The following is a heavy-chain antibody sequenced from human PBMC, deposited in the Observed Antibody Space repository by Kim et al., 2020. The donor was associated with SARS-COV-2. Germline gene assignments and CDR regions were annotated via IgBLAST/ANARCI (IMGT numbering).Heavy chain of an antibody. CDR2: IYYSGST. V-gene: IGHV4-39*07. CDR1: GGSISSSSYY. Sequence: SETLSLTCTVSGGSISSSSYYWGWIRQPPGKGLEWIGSIYYSGSTYYNPSLKSRVTISVDTSKNQFSLKLSSVTAADTAVYYCAREGDLPDYWGQGTLVTVSS. D-gene: IGHD1-26*01. CDR3: AREGDLPDY. J-gene: IGHJ4*02.